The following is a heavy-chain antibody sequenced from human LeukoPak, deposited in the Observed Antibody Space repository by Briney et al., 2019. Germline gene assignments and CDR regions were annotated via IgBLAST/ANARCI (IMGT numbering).Heavy chain of an antibody. Sequence: GGSLRLSCAASGFTFSSYAMSWVRQAPGKGLEWVSAISGSGGSTYYADSVKGRFTISRDNSKNTLYLQMNSLRAEDTAVYYCAKKPHYGDYWYYYHMDVWGKGTTVTVSS. J-gene: IGHJ6*03. CDR3: AKKPHYGDYWYYYHMDV. D-gene: IGHD4-17*01. V-gene: IGHV3-23*01. CDR2: ISGSGGST. CDR1: GFTFSSYA.